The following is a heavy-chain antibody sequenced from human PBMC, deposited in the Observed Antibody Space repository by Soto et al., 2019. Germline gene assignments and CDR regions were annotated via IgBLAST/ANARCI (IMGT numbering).Heavy chain of an antibody. CDR1: RVAFSKFI. Sequence: SVKVSCKASRVAFSKFIVTWMRQAPGLGLEWVGGIIPIFGTANYAQKFQGRVTITADESTSTSYMEVNNLRSEDTAVYYCAKVRYSSPMGYYYGMDVWGQGTTVTVSS. J-gene: IGHJ6*02. CDR3: AKVRYSSPMGYYYGMDV. V-gene: IGHV1-69*13. CDR2: IIPIFGTA. D-gene: IGHD6-19*01.